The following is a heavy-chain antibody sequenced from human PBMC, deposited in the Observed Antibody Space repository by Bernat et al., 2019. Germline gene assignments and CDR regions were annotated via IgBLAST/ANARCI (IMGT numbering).Heavy chain of an antibody. CDR3: AKAPRSGYYAQYFQH. Sequence: EVQLVESGGGVVQPGGSLRLSCAASGFTFDDYAMHWVRQAPGQGLEWVSLISGDGGSTYYADSVKGRFTISRDNSKNSLYLQMNSLRTEDTALYYCAKAPRSGYYAQYFQHWGQGTLVTVSS. J-gene: IGHJ1*01. V-gene: IGHV3-43*02. CDR1: GFTFDDYA. CDR2: ISGDGGST. D-gene: IGHD3-22*01.